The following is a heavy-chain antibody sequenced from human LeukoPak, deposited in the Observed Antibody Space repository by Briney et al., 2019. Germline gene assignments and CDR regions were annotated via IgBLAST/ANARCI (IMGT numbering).Heavy chain of an antibody. CDR3: ARGLLFGGYYFDY. J-gene: IGHJ4*02. Sequence: SETPSLTCAVYGGSFSGYYWSWIRQPPGKGLEWIGEINHSGSTNYNPSLKSRVTISVDTSKNQFSLKLSSVTAADTAVYYCARGLLFGGYYFDYWGQGTLVTVSS. D-gene: IGHD3-10*02. CDR2: INHSGST. CDR1: GGSFSGYY. V-gene: IGHV4-34*01.